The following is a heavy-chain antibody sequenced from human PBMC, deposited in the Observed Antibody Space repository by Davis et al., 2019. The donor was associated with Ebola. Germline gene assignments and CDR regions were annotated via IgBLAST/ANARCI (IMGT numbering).Heavy chain of an antibody. D-gene: IGHD1-7*01. V-gene: IGHV3-21*01. J-gene: IGHJ4*02. CDR1: GFTFSSYS. Sequence: PGGSLRLSCAASGFTFSSYSMNWVRQAPGKGLEWVSSISSSSSYIYYADSVKGRFTISRDNSKNTLYLQMNSLRAEDTAVYYCARDFVAGTAQGYDYWGQGTLVTVSS. CDR2: ISSSSSYI. CDR3: ARDFVAGTAQGYDY.